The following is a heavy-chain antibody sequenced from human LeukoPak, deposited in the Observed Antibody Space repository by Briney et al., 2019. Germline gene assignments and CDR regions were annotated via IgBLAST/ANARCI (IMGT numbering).Heavy chain of an antibody. CDR1: GVTVSSNY. Sequence: GGSLRLSCAASGVTVSSNYMNWVRQAPGKGLEWVSAIYSGGSTYYAESVKGRFTISRDNSKNTLYLQMNSLRAEDTAVYYCARRRDGYNWYFDYWGQGTLVTVSS. CDR3: ARRRDGYNWYFDY. CDR2: IYSGGST. V-gene: IGHV3-53*01. J-gene: IGHJ4*02. D-gene: IGHD5-24*01.